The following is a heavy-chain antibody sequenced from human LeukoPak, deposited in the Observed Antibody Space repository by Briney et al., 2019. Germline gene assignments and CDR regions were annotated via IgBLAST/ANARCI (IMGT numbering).Heavy chain of an antibody. D-gene: IGHD3-22*01. J-gene: IGHJ4*02. V-gene: IGHV1-2*02. CDR2: INPNSGGT. CDR1: GYTFTSYA. Sequence: ASVKVSCKASGYTFTSYAMNWVRQAPGQGLEWMGWINPNSGGTNYAQKFQGRVTMTRDTSISTAYMELSRLRSDDTAVYYCARDPTGSSGFGVDYWGQGTLVTVSS. CDR3: ARDPTGSSGFGVDY.